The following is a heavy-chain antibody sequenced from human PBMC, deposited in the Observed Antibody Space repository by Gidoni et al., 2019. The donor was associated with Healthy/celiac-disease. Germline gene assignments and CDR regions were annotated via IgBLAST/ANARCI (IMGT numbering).Heavy chain of an antibody. Sequence: EVQLVESGGGLVQPGGSLRLSCAASGFTFSSYSMNWVRQAPGKGLELVSYISSSSSTIYYADSVKGRFTISRDNAKNSLYLQMKSLRAEDTAVYYCAAWELLAFDYWGQGTLVTVSS. V-gene: IGHV3-48*01. CDR2: ISSSSSTI. J-gene: IGHJ4*02. D-gene: IGHD1-26*01. CDR3: AAWELLAFDY. CDR1: GFTFSSYS.